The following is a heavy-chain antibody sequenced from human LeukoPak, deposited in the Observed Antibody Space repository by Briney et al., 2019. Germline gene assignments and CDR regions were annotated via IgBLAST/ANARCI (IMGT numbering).Heavy chain of an antibody. J-gene: IGHJ4*02. Sequence: SETLSLTCTVSGGSMNSYYWSWIRQPPGKGLEWIGYIYYSGGTNFNPPLKSRLTISVDTSKNQFSLKLSSVTAADTAVYYCARGYSYYGYWGQGTLVTVSS. CDR3: ARGYSYYGY. CDR2: IYYSGGT. V-gene: IGHV4-59*08. CDR1: GGSMNSYY. D-gene: IGHD3-10*01.